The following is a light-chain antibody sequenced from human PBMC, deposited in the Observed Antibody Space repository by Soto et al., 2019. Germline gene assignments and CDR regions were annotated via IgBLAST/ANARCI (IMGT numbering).Light chain of an antibody. V-gene: IGKV3-11*01. J-gene: IGKJ4*01. CDR3: QQRSNCLT. Sequence: EIVLTQSPATLSLSPGERAILSCRASQSVSSYLAWYQQKPGQAPRLLIYDASNRATGIPARFSGSGSGTDFTLTISSLEPEDFAVYYCQQRSNCLTSGGGTKVDIK. CDR2: DAS. CDR1: QSVSSY.